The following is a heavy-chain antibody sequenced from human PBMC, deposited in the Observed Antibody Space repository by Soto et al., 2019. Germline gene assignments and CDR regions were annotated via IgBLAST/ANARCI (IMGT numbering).Heavy chain of an antibody. V-gene: IGHV4-30-2*01. Sequence: QLQLQESGSGLVKPSQTLSLTCAVSGGSISSGGYSWSWIRQPPGKGLEWIGYIYHSGSTYYNPSLKSRVTISVDMSKNQFSLKLSSVTAADTAVYFCARGVGRYCSSTSCYLDPWGQGTLVTVSS. CDR3: ARGVGRYCSSTSCYLDP. CDR2: IYHSGST. J-gene: IGHJ5*02. D-gene: IGHD2-2*01. CDR1: GGSISSGGYS.